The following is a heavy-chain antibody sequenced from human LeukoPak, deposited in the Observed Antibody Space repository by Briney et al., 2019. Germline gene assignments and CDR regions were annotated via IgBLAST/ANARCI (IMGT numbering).Heavy chain of an antibody. CDR3: ARDRGYSSGWSDFDY. J-gene: IGHJ4*02. D-gene: IGHD6-19*01. V-gene: IGHV1-18*01. CDR1: GYTFTSYG. CDR2: ISAYNGNT. Sequence: ASVKVSCKASGYTFTSYGISWVRQAPGQGLEWMGWISAYNGNTNYAQKLQGRVTTTTDTSTSTAYMELRSLRSDDTAVYYCARDRGYSSGWSDFDYWGQGTLVTVSS.